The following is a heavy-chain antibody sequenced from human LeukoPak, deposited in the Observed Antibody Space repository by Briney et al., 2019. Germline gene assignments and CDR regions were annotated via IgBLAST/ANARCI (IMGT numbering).Heavy chain of an antibody. CDR3: ARVRGSGSPVPFDY. CDR1: GGSISSSNW. V-gene: IGHV4-4*02. Sequence: SGTLSLTCPVSGGSISSSNWWSWVRQPPGKGLEWIGEIYHSGSTNYNPSLKSRVTISVDKSKNQFSLKLSSVTAADTAVYYCARVRGSGSPVPFDYWGQGTLVTVSS. J-gene: IGHJ4*02. D-gene: IGHD3-10*01. CDR2: IYHSGST.